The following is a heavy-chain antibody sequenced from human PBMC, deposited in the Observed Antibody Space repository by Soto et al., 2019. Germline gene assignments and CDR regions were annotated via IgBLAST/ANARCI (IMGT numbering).Heavy chain of an antibody. Sequence: VGSLKICGKGSGYSFSSYWICWGRQMPGKGLEWMGIIHRGDSDTRYRPSFQGQVTISADKSISTAYLQWSSLKASDTAMYYCATHKWRAVAGTRDYWGQGTLVTVS. V-gene: IGHV5-51*01. CDR2: IHRGDSDT. D-gene: IGHD6-19*01. CDR3: ATHKWRAVAGTRDY. CDR1: GYSFSSYW. J-gene: IGHJ4*02.